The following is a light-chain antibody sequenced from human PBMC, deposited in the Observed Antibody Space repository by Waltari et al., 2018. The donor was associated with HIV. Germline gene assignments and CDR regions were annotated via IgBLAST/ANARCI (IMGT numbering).Light chain of an antibody. Sequence: QSALTQPASVSGSPGQSITISCTGTRSNVGSAALVSWYQQHPGEAPKLIIYEVTKRPSGVSNRFSGSKSGNTASLTISGLQAEDEADYYCCSCPRSGIRYVFGTGTKVTVL. CDR3: CSCPRSGIRYV. CDR1: RSNVGSAAL. V-gene: IGLV2-23*02. CDR2: EVT. J-gene: IGLJ1*01.